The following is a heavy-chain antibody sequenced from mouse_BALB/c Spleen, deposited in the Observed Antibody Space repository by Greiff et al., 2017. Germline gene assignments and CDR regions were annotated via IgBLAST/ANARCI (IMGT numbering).Heavy chain of an antibody. J-gene: IGHJ3*01. V-gene: IGHV2-9-2*01. CDR1: GFSLTSYD. CDR2: IWTGGGT. D-gene: IGHD2-4*01. Sequence: VQLQQSGPGLVAPSQSLSITCTVSGFSLTSYDISWIRQPPGKGLEWLGVIWTGGGTNYNSAFMSRLSISKDNSKSQVFLKMNSLQTDDTAIYYCVRDGDYDGSWFAYWGQGTLVTVSA. CDR3: VRDGDYDGSWFAY.